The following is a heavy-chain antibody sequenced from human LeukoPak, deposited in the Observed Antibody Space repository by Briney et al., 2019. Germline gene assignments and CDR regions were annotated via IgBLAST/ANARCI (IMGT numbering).Heavy chain of an antibody. D-gene: IGHD3-22*01. J-gene: IGHJ4*02. CDR2: IYYSGST. CDR3: ARASSGYYSTYFDY. CDR1: GGSISSYY. Sequence: PSETLSLTCTVSGGSISSYYWSWIWQPPGKGLEWIGYIYYSGSTNYNPSLKSRVTISVDTSKNQFSLKLSSVTAADTAVYYCARASSGYYSTYFDYWGQGTLVTVSS. V-gene: IGHV4-59*01.